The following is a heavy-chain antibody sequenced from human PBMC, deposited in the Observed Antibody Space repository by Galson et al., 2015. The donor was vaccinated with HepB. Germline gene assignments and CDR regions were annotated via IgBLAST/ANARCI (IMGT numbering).Heavy chain of an antibody. CDR2: ISGGGGSA. V-gene: IGHV3-23*01. J-gene: IGHJ4*02. CDR1: GFSFSNFA. D-gene: IGHD1-26*01. CDR3: VRLVGAAVDY. Sequence: SLRLSCAASGFSFSNFAMNWVRQAPGKGLEWVSTISGGGGSAYSADSVEGRFSISRDNFKKMVYLQMNSLRAEDTAVYYCVRLVGAAVDYWGQGTLVTVSS.